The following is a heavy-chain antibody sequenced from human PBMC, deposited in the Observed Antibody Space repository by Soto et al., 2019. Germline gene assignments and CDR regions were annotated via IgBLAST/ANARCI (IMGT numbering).Heavy chain of an antibody. CDR3: AKDSPSAPFDH. V-gene: IGHV3-30*18. CDR1: GFSFRSYA. Sequence: HSGGSLRLSCAASGFSFRSYAMHWVRQTPGKGLECVAVISYDGSDKNYTDSVKGRFTISRDNVKNTLYLQMNSLRLEDTAVYHCAKDSPSAPFDHGGQGVLVTVSS. CDR2: ISYDGSDK. J-gene: IGHJ4*02.